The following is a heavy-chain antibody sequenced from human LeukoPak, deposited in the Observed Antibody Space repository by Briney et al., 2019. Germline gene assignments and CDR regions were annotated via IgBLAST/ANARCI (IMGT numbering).Heavy chain of an antibody. J-gene: IGHJ4*02. CDR1: GGTFSSYA. CDR3: ASQLGYCSSTSCYLSY. V-gene: IGHV1-69*04. Sequence: SVKVSCKASGGTFSSYAIGWVRQAPGQGLEWMGRIIPILGIANYAQKFQGRVTITADKSTSTAYMELSSLRSEDTAVYYCASQLGYCSSTSCYLSYWGQGTLVTVSS. CDR2: IIPILGIA. D-gene: IGHD2-2*01.